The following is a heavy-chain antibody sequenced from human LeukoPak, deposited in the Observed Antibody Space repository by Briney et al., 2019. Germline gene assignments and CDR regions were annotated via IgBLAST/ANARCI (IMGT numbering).Heavy chain of an antibody. CDR3: ARLGWGPYTPHFDY. J-gene: IGHJ4*02. CDR1: GGFISSSSYY. CDR2: IYYSGST. V-gene: IGHV4-39*01. Sequence: PSETLSLTCTVSGGFISSSSYYWGWIRQPPGKGLEWIGSIYYSGSTYYNPSLKSRVTISVDTSKNQFSLKLSSVTAADTAVYYCARLGWGPYTPHFDYWGQGTLVTVSS. D-gene: IGHD2-2*02.